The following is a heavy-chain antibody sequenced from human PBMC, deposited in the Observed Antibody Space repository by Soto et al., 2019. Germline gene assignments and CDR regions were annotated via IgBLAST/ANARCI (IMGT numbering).Heavy chain of an antibody. CDR2: IIPIFGTA. Sequence: SVKVSCKASGGTFSSYAISWVRQAPGQGLEWMGGIIPIFGTANYAQKFQGRVTITADESTSTAYMGLSSLRSEDTAVYYCARDPTYSSSPSVYYYYGMDVWGQGTTVTVSS. CDR3: ARDPTYSSSPSVYYYYGMDV. J-gene: IGHJ6*02. D-gene: IGHD6-6*01. V-gene: IGHV1-69*13. CDR1: GGTFSSYA.